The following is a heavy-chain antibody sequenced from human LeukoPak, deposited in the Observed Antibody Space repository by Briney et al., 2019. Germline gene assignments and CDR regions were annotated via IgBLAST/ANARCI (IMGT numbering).Heavy chain of an antibody. V-gene: IGHV3-30*18. CDR1: GFTFSSYG. CDR2: ISYDGSNK. Sequence: GGSLRLSCAASGFTFSSYGMHWVRQAPGKGLEWVAVISYDGSNKYYADSVKGRFTISRDNSKNTLYLQMNSLRAEDTAVYYCAKDGKRAVVWGYYFDYWGQGTLVTVSS. D-gene: IGHD4-23*01. J-gene: IGHJ4*02. CDR3: AKDGKRAVVWGYYFDY.